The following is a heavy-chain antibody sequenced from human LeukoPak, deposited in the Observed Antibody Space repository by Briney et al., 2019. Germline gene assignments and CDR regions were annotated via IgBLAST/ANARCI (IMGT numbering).Heavy chain of an antibody. CDR3: AKDQEVVVVPADIGMFQH. Sequence: PRRSLRLSCAASVFTFTSYAMSWVRQAPGKRLECGSAISGSGGSTSYADSVKGRFTISRDNSKNTLYLQMNSLRAEDTAVYYCAKDQEVVVVPADIGMFQHWGQGTLVTVSS. V-gene: IGHV3-23*01. CDR1: VFTFTSYA. CDR2: ISGSGGST. D-gene: IGHD2-2*01. J-gene: IGHJ1*01.